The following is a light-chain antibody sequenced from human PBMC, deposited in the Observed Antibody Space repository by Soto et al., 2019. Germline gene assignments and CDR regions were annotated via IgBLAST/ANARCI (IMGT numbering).Light chain of an antibody. CDR1: QSISSW. CDR3: QQYSTYVWT. CDR2: KAS. J-gene: IGKJ1*01. Sequence: DIQMTQSPSTLSASIGDRVTITCRASQSISSWLAWYQQKPGKAPKLLLYKASSLESGVPSRFSGSGSGTEFTLTISSLQPDDFAAYYCQQYSTYVWTFGQGTKVEI. V-gene: IGKV1-5*03.